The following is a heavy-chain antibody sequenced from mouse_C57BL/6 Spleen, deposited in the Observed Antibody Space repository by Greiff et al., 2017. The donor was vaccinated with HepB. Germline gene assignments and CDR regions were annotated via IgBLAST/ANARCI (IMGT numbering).Heavy chain of an antibody. V-gene: IGHV6-6*01. D-gene: IGHD1-1*01. CDR2: IRNKANNHAT. CDR1: GFTFSDAW. CDR3: TRRGYYGSIFAY. Sequence: EVQGVESGGGLVQPGGSMKLSCAASGFTFSDAWMDWVRQSPEKGLEWDAEIRNKANNHATYYAESVKGRFTISRDDSKSSVYLQMNSLRAEDTGIYYCTRRGYYGSIFAYWGQGTLVTVSA. J-gene: IGHJ3*01.